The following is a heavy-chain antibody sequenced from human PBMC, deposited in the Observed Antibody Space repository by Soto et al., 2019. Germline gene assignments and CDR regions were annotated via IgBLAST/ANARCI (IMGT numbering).Heavy chain of an antibody. V-gene: IGHV4-39*01. D-gene: IGHD6-19*01. CDR3: ARHGGSGYCYYYGMDV. CDR2: IYYSGST. J-gene: IGHJ6*02. CDR1: GGTIYSTSYS. Sequence: PSETMCLTSTVSGGTIYSTSYSWGLNSQPPGKGLEWIGSIYYSGSTYYNPSLKSRVTISVDTSKDQFSLKLSSVTAADTAVYYCARHGGSGYCYYYGMDVWGQGPT.